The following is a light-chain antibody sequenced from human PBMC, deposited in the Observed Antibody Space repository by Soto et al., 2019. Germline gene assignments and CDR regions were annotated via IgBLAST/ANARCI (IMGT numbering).Light chain of an antibody. CDR1: QSVNTN. CDR2: GAS. V-gene: IGKV3-15*01. J-gene: IGKJ4*01. Sequence: TLMTQSPATLSVSPGEGATLSCRASQSVNTNLAWYQQKPGQAPRLLIYGASTRATDIPPRFSGSGSGTEFTLTITSLQSEDIAVYFCQQYKNWPPLTFGGGTKVDIK. CDR3: QQYKNWPPLT.